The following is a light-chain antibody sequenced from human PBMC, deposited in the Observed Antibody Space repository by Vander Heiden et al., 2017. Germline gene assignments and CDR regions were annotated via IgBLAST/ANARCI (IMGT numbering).Light chain of an antibody. J-gene: IGLJ1*01. CDR2: EVS. CDR1: SSDVGSYNL. CDR3: CSYTGSTTSPYV. Sequence: QSALTQPASASGSPGPSITIPCTGTSSDVGSYNLVSWYQQHPGKAPKLMIYEVSKRPSGVSNRFSGSKSGNTASLTTSGLQAEDEADYYCCSYTGSTTSPYVFGTGTKVTAL. V-gene: IGLV2-23*02.